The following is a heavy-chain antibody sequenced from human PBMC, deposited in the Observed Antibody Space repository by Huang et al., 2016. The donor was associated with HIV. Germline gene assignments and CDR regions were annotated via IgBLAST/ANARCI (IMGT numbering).Heavy chain of an antibody. Sequence: QVQLEQSGPAVRKPGSSVKVSCQASGGSFSDQIISWVRQSPGQRFEWVGSIIPRVRAPAYAQEFKCPVTMTADESTATIYRELNSLTSEDTAVYDCAMSLRYQYDSRSYWGRYFDYWGQGTLVTVSS. CDR3: AMSLRYQYDSRSYWGRYFDY. J-gene: IGHJ4*02. CDR1: GGSFSDQI. D-gene: IGHD3-16*01. V-gene: IGHV1-69*18. CDR2: IIPRVRAP.